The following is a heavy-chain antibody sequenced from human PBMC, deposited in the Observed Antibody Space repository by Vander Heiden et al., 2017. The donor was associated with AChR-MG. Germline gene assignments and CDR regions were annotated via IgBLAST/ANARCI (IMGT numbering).Heavy chain of an antibody. CDR1: GFPFSSYW. J-gene: IGHJ4*02. V-gene: IGHV3-7*01. CDR2: IKQDGSEK. CDR3: ARDLSSSSHHRN. Sequence: EVQLVESGGGLVQPGGSLSRSWAASGFPFSSYWMSWVRQAPGKGLEWVANIKQDGSEKYYVDSVKGRFTISRDNAKNSLYLQMNSLRAEDTAVYYCARDLSSSSHHRNWGQGTLVTVSS. D-gene: IGHD6-6*01.